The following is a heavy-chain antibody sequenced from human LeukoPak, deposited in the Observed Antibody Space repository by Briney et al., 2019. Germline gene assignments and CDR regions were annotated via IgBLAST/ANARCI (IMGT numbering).Heavy chain of an antibody. V-gene: IGHV3-15*01. J-gene: IGHJ4*02. D-gene: IGHD3-10*01. Sequence: GGSLRLSCAASGFTFSTYWMSWVRQAPGKGLEWVGRIKSKTFGEATDYPAPVKGRFSISRDDSKNTLYLQMNSLSTEDTAVYYCTSHGEVHYGSGWGATCGHWGQGTLVTVSS. CDR3: TSHGEVHYGSGWGATCGH. CDR1: GFTFSTYW. CDR2: IKSKTFGEAT.